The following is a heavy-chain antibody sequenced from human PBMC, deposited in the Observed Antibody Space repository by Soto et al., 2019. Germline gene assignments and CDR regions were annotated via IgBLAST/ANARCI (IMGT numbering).Heavy chain of an antibody. CDR2: IYHSGST. J-gene: IGHJ5*02. Sequence: SETLSLTCTVSGGSISNSNWWSWVRQPPGKGLKWIGEIYHSGSTNYNPSLKSRVTLSVDKSNNLFSLKLCSVSAADTAVYYCVRVMEWFDPWGQGTLVTVSS. D-gene: IGHD1-1*01. CDR1: GGSISNSNW. V-gene: IGHV4-4*02. CDR3: VRVMEWFDP.